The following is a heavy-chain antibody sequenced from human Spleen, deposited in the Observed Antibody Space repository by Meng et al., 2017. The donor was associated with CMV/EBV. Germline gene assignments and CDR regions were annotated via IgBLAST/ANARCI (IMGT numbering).Heavy chain of an antibody. V-gene: IGHV1-8*01. D-gene: IGHD5-24*01. CDR3: ARGGGDGYNHDY. Sequence: SGKSSGYTFTRHDINWVRQATGQGLEWMGWMNPNSGNTGYAQKFQGRVTMTRNTSISTAYMELSSLRSEDTAVYYCARGGGDGYNHDYWGQGTLVTVSS. J-gene: IGHJ4*02. CDR2: MNPNSGNT. CDR1: GYTFTRHD.